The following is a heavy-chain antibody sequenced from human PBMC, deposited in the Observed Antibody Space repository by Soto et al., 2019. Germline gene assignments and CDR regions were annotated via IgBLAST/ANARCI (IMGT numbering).Heavy chain of an antibody. Sequence: SVKVSCKASGATFTSSTVNWVRQARGQPPEWIGWILVGSGQTNSAQKFQGRVAITRDMSTYTAYLELNSLRSDDSAVYYCAAISSGYYRVFDYWGQGTPVTVS. D-gene: IGHD3-22*01. CDR1: GATFTSST. J-gene: IGHJ4*02. CDR2: ILVGSGQT. V-gene: IGHV1-58*01. CDR3: AAISSGYYRVFDY.